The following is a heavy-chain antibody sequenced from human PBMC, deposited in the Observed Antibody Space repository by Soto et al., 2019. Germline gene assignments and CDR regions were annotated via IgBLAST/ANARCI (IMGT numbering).Heavy chain of an antibody. V-gene: IGHV6-1*01. J-gene: IGHJ5*01. Sequence: SQTLSLTCAIPGDSVSSSSVTWNWIRQSPSRGLEWLGRTYYRSKWYNDYAESVKSRITINPDTSKNQFSLHLNSATPEDAAVYYCVRLIGNSWLDFWGQGSLVTVSS. D-gene: IGHD1-26*01. CDR3: VRLIGNSWLDF. CDR1: GDSVSSSSVT. CDR2: TYYRSKWYN.